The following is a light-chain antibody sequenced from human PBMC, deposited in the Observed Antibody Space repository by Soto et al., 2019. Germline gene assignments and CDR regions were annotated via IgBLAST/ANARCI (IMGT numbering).Light chain of an antibody. V-gene: IGLV2-14*01. J-gene: IGLJ2*01. CDR1: SSDVGAYNY. Sequence: QSALTQPASVSGSPGQSITISCTGTSSDVGAYNYVSWYQQHPGKAPKLMIFEVSDRPSGVSNRFSDSKSGNTASLTISGLQAEDEADYYCSSYTSSNTLVFGGGTKVTV. CDR3: SSYTSSNTLV. CDR2: EVS.